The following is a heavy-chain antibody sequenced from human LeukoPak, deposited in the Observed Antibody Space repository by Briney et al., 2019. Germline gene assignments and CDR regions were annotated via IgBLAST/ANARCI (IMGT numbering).Heavy chain of an antibody. CDR2: ISGSGGST. Sequence: PGGSLRLSCAASGFTFSSYAMSWVRQAPGKGLEWVSAISGSGGSTYYADSVKGRFTISRDNSKNTPYLQMNSLRAEDTAVYYCAKAVASYSGSSYGYFDYWGQGTLVTVSS. CDR3: AKAVASYSGSSYGYFDY. V-gene: IGHV3-23*01. J-gene: IGHJ4*02. D-gene: IGHD1-26*01. CDR1: GFTFSSYA.